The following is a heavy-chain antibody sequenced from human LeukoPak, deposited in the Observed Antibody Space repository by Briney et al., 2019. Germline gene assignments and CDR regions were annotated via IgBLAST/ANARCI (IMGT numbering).Heavy chain of an antibody. J-gene: IGHJ4*02. CDR1: GGSISSYY. Sequence: SETLSLTCTVSGGSISSYYWSWIRQPPGKGLECIGYIYYRGSTNYNPSLKSRVTISVDTSKNQFSLKLSSVTAADTAVYYCARGGPYYYGSGSYYNYWGQGTLVTVSS. CDR2: IYYRGST. D-gene: IGHD3-10*01. V-gene: IGHV4-59*12. CDR3: ARGGPYYYGSGSYYNY.